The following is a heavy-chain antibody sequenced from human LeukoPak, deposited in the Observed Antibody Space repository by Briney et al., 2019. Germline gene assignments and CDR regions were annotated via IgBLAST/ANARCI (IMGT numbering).Heavy chain of an antibody. CDR3: ARPPYYDILTGYNY. V-gene: IGHV1-2*02. CDR1: GYTFTGYY. CDR2: INPNSGGT. D-gene: IGHD3-9*01. J-gene: IGHJ4*02. Sequence: GASVKVSCKASGYTFTGYYMHWVRQAPGQGLEWMGWINPNSGGTNYAQKFQGRVTMTRDTSISTAYMELNRLRSDDTAVYYCARPPYYDILTGYNYWGQGTLVTVSS.